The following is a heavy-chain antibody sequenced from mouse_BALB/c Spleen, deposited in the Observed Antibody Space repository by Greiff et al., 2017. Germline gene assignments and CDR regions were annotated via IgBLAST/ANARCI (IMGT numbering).Heavy chain of an antibody. CDR1: GDSITSCY. V-gene: IGHV3-8*02. CDR3: SYYGSSYWFAY. J-gene: IGHJ3*01. Sequence: EVKVVESGPSLVKPSQTLSLTCSVTGDSITSCYWNWIRKFPGNTLEYMGYISYSGSTYYNPSLKSRISITRDTSKNQYYLQLNSVTTEDTATYYCSYYGSSYWFAYWGQGTLVTVSA. CDR2: ISYSGST. D-gene: IGHD1-1*01.